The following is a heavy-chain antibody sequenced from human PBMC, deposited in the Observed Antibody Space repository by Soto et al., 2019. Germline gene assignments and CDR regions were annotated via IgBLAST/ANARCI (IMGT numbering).Heavy chain of an antibody. CDR3: AKDRVGIWGGGFDY. CDR2: ISGSGGST. V-gene: IGHV3-23*01. CDR1: GFTFSSYA. J-gene: IGHJ4*02. Sequence: EVQLLESGGGLVQPGGSLRLSCAASGFTFSSYAMSWVRQAPGKGLEWVSAISGSGGSTYYAYSVMGRFTISRDNSKTMLDPQMNSLRAQHPAVYYWAKDRVGIWGGGFDYLGAGALGTASS. D-gene: IGHD1-26*01.